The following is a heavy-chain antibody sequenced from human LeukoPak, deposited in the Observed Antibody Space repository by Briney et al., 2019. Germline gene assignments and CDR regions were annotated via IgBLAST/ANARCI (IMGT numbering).Heavy chain of an antibody. V-gene: IGHV3-30*18. CDR3: AKEKFYWGPMYFFDS. CDR1: GFMFGSHG. Sequence: GRSLTLSCAASGFMFGSHGMHWVRQAPGKGLEWVAVISSDGSTKYYADSVKGRFTVSRDNSNNTLSLQMNSLRPEDTAVYYCAKEKFYWGPMYFFDSWGQGTLGT. J-gene: IGHJ4*02. CDR2: ISSDGSTK. D-gene: IGHD7-27*01.